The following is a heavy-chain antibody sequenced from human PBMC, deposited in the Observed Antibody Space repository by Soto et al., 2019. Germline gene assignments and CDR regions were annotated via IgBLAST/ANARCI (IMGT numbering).Heavy chain of an antibody. J-gene: IGHJ5*02. D-gene: IGHD2-2*01. CDR1: CGSFIGYY. CDR2: INHSGST. V-gene: IGHV4-34*01. Sequence: SETLSLTCTFYCGSFIGYYWSWIRQPPGKGLEWIGEINHSGSTNYNPSLKSRVTISVDTSKNQFSLKLSSVTAADTAVYYCARGRGVPAALSGNWFDPWGQGTLVTVSS. CDR3: ARGRGVPAALSGNWFDP.